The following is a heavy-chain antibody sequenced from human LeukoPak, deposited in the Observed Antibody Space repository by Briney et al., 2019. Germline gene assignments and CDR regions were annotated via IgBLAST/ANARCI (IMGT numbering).Heavy chain of an antibody. Sequence: QAGGSLRLSCAASGFTFSAYGMNWVRQPPGKWLEWVAIISFDGGTSYYADSVKGRFTISRDTSKNTLYLQMDSLRAEDTAVYYCAKSREGVPTRCRDSWGQGTLVTVSS. CDR3: AKSREGVPTRCRDS. J-gene: IGHJ4*02. V-gene: IGHV3-30*18. CDR2: ISFDGGTS. CDR1: GFTFSAYG. D-gene: IGHD5-24*01.